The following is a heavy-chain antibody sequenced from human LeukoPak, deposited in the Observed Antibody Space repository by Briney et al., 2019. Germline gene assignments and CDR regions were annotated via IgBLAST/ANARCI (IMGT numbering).Heavy chain of an antibody. CDR3: ARIYGPSRYWFDP. CDR2: IYYSGST. Sequence: SETLSLTCTVSGGSISSHYWSWIRQPPGKGLEWIGYIYYSGSTNYNPSLKSRVTISVDTSKNQFSLKLSSVTAADTAVYYCARIYGPSRYWFDPWGQGTLVTVSS. D-gene: IGHD4-17*01. J-gene: IGHJ5*02. CDR1: GGSISSHY. V-gene: IGHV4-59*11.